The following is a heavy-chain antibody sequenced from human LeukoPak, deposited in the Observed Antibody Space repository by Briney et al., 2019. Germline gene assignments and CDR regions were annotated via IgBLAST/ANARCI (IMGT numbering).Heavy chain of an antibody. V-gene: IGHV1-2*06. J-gene: IGHJ4*02. CDR1: GYMFTGYY. Sequence: ASVKVSCKASGYMFTGYYMHWVRQAPGQGLEWMGRINPDNGDTSYAQMFQGRITMTRDTSITTAYMGLSSLTSDDTAVYYCARDCSSTSCYDDWGQGTLVTVSS. D-gene: IGHD2-2*01. CDR3: ARDCSSTSCYDD. CDR2: INPDNGDT.